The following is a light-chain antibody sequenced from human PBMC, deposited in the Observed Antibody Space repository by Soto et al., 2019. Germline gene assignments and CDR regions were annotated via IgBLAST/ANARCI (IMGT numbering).Light chain of an antibody. Sequence: QSVLTQPASVSGSPGQSITISCTGTSSDVGGYTYVSWYQHHPGKAPKLVIFEVNNRPSGISDRFSGSKSGNTASLTISGLQAEDEADYYCTSYTSASTLEGVFGTGTKVTVL. CDR2: EVN. V-gene: IGLV2-14*01. CDR1: SSDVGGYTY. CDR3: TSYTSASTLEGV. J-gene: IGLJ1*01.